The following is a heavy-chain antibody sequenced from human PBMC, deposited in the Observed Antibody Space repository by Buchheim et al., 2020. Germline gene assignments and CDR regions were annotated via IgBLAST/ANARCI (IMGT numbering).Heavy chain of an antibody. CDR3: ARGRGNRYYYDSSGTAYFDY. V-gene: IGHV4-31*03. D-gene: IGHD3-22*01. J-gene: IGHJ4*02. Sequence: QVQLQESGPGLVKPSQTLSLTCTVSGGSISSGGYYWSWIRQHPGKGLEWIGYIYYSGSTYYNPSLKSRVTISVDTSKNHISLKLSSVTAADTAVYYCARGRGNRYYYDSSGTAYFDYWGQGTL. CDR1: GGSISSGGYY. CDR2: IYYSGST.